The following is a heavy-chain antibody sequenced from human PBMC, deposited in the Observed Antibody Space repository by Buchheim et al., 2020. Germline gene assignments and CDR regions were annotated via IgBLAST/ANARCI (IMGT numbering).Heavy chain of an antibody. CDR1: GASFSGYF. D-gene: IGHD3-3*01. V-gene: IGHV4-34*01. CDR3: ARGASRQDCCSGYLSGWIDP. CDR2: INHSGST. Sequence: QVQLQQWGAGLLKPSETLSLTCAFYGASFSGYFCSGIRQPPGKGLGWIGEINHSGSTNYNPSLKSRVTISVDTSKHQFPLQLRSGTAAHTAVYYWARGASRQDCCSGYLSGWIDPWGQGT. J-gene: IGHJ5*02.